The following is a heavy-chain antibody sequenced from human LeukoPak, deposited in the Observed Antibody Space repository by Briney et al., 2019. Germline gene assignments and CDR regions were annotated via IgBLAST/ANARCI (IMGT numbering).Heavy chain of an antibody. V-gene: IGHV3-48*03. CDR3: ARDGTTVITNYYYGMDV. CDR1: GLTFSSYH. J-gene: IGHJ6*02. Sequence: PGGSLRLSCAASGLTFSSYHMNWVRQAPGKGLEWVSYIHSSGSTIYYADSVKGRFTISRDNAKNSLYLQMNSLRAEDTAVYHCARDGTTVITNYYYGMDVWGQGTTVTVSS. D-gene: IGHD4-17*01. CDR2: IHSSGSTI.